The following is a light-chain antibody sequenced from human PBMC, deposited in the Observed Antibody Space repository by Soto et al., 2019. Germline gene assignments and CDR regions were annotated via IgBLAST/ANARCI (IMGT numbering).Light chain of an antibody. CDR1: QSVSSY. J-gene: IGKJ4*01. Sequence: EIVLTQSPATLSFSRLERATLSSGASQSVSSYLAWYQQKPGQAPRLLIYDASNRATGIPARFSGSGSGTDFTLTISSLEPEDFAVYYCQQRSNWPLTFGGGTKVDI. CDR3: QQRSNWPLT. V-gene: IGKV3-11*01. CDR2: DAS.